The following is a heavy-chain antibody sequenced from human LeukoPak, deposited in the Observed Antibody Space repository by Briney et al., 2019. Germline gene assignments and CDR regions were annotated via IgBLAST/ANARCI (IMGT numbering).Heavy chain of an antibody. CDR1: GFTVSSNY. CDR3: ARVYTPNCPYGVCYRDYYYYYMDV. D-gene: IGHD2-8*01. Sequence: PGGSLRLSCAASGFTVSSNYMSWVRQAPGKWLEWVSVIYSGGSTYYADSVKGRFTISRDNSKNTLYLQMNSLRAEDTAVYYCARVYTPNCPYGVCYRDYYYYYMDVWGKGTTVTVSS. CDR2: IYSGGST. V-gene: IGHV3-53*01. J-gene: IGHJ6*03.